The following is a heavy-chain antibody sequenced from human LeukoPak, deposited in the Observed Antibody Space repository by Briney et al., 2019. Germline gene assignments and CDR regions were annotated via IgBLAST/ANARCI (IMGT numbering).Heavy chain of an antibody. Sequence: SETLSLTCAVYDGSFSTYYWTWIRQPPGRGLDWIGEINHSGGTNINPSLKSRVTISLDTSKNQFSLKLSSVTAADTAVYYCARHTIVVVPAAINYWGQGTLVTVSS. CDR2: INHSGGT. V-gene: IGHV4-34*01. D-gene: IGHD2-2*02. CDR3: ARHTIVVVPAAINY. CDR1: DGSFSTYY. J-gene: IGHJ4*02.